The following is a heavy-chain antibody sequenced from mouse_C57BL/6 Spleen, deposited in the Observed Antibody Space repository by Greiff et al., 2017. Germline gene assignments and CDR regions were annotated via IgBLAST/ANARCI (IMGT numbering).Heavy chain of an antibody. V-gene: IGHV5-4*03. CDR2: ISDGGSYT. Sequence: EVKLMESGGGLVKPGGSLKLSCAASGFTFSSYAMSWVRQTPEKRLEWVATISDGGSYTYYPDNVKGRFTISRDNAKNNLYLQMSHLKSEDTAMYYCARYDSDYWGQGTTLTVSS. D-gene: IGHD2-4*01. CDR1: GFTFSSYA. CDR3: ARYDSDY. J-gene: IGHJ2*01.